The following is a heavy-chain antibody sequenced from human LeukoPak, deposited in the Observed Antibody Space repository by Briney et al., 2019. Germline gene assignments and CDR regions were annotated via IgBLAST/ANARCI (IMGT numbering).Heavy chain of an antibody. CDR1: GGSISSYY. CDR3: ARGRDCPTPFDY. V-gene: IGHV4-59*01. Sequence: SETLSLTCTVSGGSISSYYWSWIRQPPGKGLEWIGYVFYSGSTNYNPSLKSRATVSVDTSKNQYSLNLSSVTAADSAVYYCARGRDCPTPFDYWGQGTLVTVSS. J-gene: IGHJ4*02. D-gene: IGHD2-21*01. CDR2: VFYSGST.